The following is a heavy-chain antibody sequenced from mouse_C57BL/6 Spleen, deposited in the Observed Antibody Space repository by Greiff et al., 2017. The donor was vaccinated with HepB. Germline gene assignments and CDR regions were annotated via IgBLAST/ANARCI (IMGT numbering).Heavy chain of an antibody. Sequence: QVQLQQSGAELARPGASVKLSCKASGYTFTSYGISWVKQRTGQGLEWIGEIYPRSGNTYYNEKFKGKATLTADKSSSTAYMELRSLTSEDSAVYFCARSYGYDVVYYAMDYWGQGTSVTVSS. V-gene: IGHV1-81*01. CDR2: IYPRSGNT. CDR3: ARSYGYDVVYYAMDY. J-gene: IGHJ4*01. D-gene: IGHD2-2*01. CDR1: GYTFTSYG.